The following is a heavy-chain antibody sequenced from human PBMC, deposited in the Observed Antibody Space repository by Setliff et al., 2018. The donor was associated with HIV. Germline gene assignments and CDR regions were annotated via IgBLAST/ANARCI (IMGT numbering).Heavy chain of an antibody. Sequence: ASVKVSCKASGYRFTGFAIHWVRQAPGQRFEWVGWINAGTGNTKYSQKFQDRVTISRDIHANTAYMELSSLRSEDTAIYYCARSLREYSYGSPDYWGPGTLVTVSS. CDR3: ARSLREYSYGSPDY. D-gene: IGHD5-18*01. CDR2: INAGTGNT. V-gene: IGHV1-3*01. CDR1: GYRFTGFA. J-gene: IGHJ4*02.